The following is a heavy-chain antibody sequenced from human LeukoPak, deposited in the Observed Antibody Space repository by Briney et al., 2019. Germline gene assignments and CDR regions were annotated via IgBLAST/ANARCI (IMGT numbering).Heavy chain of an antibody. CDR3: ARDPYSGGYGNYYYYYMDV. CDR2: ITSSSSHI. D-gene: IGHD1-26*01. V-gene: IGHV3-21*01. Sequence: PGGSLRLSCAASGFTFSSYNMNWVRQAPGKGLEWVSSITSSSSHIYYADSVKGRFTISRGNARNSLYLQMNSLRAEDTAVYYCARDPYSGGYGNYYYYYMDVWGKGTTVTISS. CDR1: GFTFSSYN. J-gene: IGHJ6*03.